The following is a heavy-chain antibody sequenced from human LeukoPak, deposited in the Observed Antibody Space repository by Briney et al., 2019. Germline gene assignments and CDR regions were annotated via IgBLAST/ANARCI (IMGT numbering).Heavy chain of an antibody. D-gene: IGHD6-19*01. CDR3: ARVRSGCYFDY. CDR1: GFTFSSNW. Sequence: PGGSLRLSCAASGFTFSSNWMTWVRQAPGKGLEWVANIKQDGSDKYYVDSVKGRFTISRDNAKNSLYLQMNSLRAEDTAVYYCARVRSGCYFDYWGQGTLVTVSS. CDR2: IKQDGSDK. V-gene: IGHV3-7*05. J-gene: IGHJ4*02.